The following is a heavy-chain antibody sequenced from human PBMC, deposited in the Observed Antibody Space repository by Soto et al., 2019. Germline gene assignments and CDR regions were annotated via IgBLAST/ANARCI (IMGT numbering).Heavy chain of an antibody. V-gene: IGHV4-59*01. CDR2: VYYSGST. D-gene: IGHD3-16*01. CDR1: GGSISPYF. J-gene: IGHJ6*02. Sequence: QVQLQESGPGLVKPSETLSLTCTVSGGSISPYFWSWIRQPPGRGLEWIGYVYYSGSTDYNPSLKXRXTXSXXPSKNQFSLKLSSVTAADTAVYYCARDGVFYGMDVWGQGTTVTVSS. CDR3: ARDGVFYGMDV.